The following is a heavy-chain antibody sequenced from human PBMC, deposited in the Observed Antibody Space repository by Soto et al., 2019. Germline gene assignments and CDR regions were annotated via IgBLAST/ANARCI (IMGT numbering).Heavy chain of an antibody. CDR3: AKDRRNRDGYNDAFDS. D-gene: IGHD5-12*01. V-gene: IGHV3-9*01. Sequence: EVQLVESGGGLVQPGRSLRLSCAASGFTFDDYAMHWVRQAPGKGLEWVSGISWNSGSIGYADSVKGRFTISRDNAKNSMYLQMNSLRAEDTALYYCAKDRRNRDGYNDAFDSWGQGTMVTVSS. CDR1: GFTFDDYA. CDR2: ISWNSGSI. J-gene: IGHJ3*02.